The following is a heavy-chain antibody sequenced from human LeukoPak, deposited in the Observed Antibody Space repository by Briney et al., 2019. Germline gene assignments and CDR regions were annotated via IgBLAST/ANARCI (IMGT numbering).Heavy chain of an antibody. D-gene: IGHD5-18*01. CDR2: ISYDGSNK. V-gene: IGHV3-30-3*01. J-gene: IGHJ6*02. Sequence: GGSLRLSCAASGFTFSSYAMHWVRQAPGKGREWVAVISYDGSNKYYADSVKGRFTISRDNSKNTLYLQMNSLRAEDTAVYYCARVIQPTGRYYYGMDVWGQGTTVTVSS. CDR1: GFTFSSYA. CDR3: ARVIQPTGRYYYGMDV.